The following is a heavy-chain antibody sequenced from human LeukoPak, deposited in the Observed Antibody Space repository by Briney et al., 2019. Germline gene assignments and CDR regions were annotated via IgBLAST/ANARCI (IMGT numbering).Heavy chain of an antibody. CDR3: ARGQTYYYDSSGYYYDY. D-gene: IGHD3-22*01. CDR2: IYYSGST. J-gene: IGHJ4*02. V-gene: IGHV4-59*12. Sequence: SETLSLTCTVSSGSISNSYWSWIRQPPGKGLEWIGSIYYSGSTYYNPSLKSRVTISVDTSKNQFSLKLSSVTAADTAVYYCARGQTYYYDSSGYYYDYWGQGTLVTVSS. CDR1: SGSISNSY.